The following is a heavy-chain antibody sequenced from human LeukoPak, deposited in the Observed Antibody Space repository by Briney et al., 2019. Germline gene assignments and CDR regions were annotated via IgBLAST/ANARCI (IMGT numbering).Heavy chain of an antibody. Sequence: SETLSVTCTVAGGYISNYYWSWVRQPPGKGLEWIGYISYSGSTNYNPSLKSRVTISVDTSKNQFSLKLSSVTAADTAVYYCARRGNYYDSSGDYHHWYFDLWGPGTLVTVSS. CDR3: ARRGNYYDSSGDYHHWYFDL. J-gene: IGHJ2*01. CDR2: ISYSGST. D-gene: IGHD3-22*01. V-gene: IGHV4-59*08. CDR1: GGYISNYY.